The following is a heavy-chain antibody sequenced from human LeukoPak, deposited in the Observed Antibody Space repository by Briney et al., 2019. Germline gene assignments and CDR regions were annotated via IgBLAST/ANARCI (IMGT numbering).Heavy chain of an antibody. Sequence: GGSLRLSCAASGFTFSNAWMSWVRQAPGKGLEWVGRIKSKTDGGTTDYAAPVKGRFTISRDDSKNTLYLQMNSLKTEDTAVYYCTTDPPLELWFRELFQWDWGQGTLVTVFS. CDR3: TTDPPLELWFRELFQWD. V-gene: IGHV3-15*01. CDR1: GFTFSNAW. J-gene: IGHJ4*02. CDR2: IKSKTDGGTT. D-gene: IGHD3-10*01.